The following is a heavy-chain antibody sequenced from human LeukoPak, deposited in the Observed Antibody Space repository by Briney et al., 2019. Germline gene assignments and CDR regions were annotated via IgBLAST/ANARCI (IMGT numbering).Heavy chain of an antibody. V-gene: IGHV4-4*07. CDR2: IHTSGST. D-gene: IGHD3-10*01. CDR1: GGSISSYY. Sequence: SETLSLTCTVSGGSISSYYWSWIRQPAGKGLEWIGRIHTSGSTNYNPSLKSRVTMSVDTSKNQFSLKLSSVTAADTAVYYCARSAAWFGELSFDYWGQGTLVTVSS. J-gene: IGHJ4*02. CDR3: ARSAAWFGELSFDY.